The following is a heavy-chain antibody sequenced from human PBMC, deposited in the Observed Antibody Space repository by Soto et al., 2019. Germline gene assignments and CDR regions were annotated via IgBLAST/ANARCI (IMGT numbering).Heavy chain of an antibody. Sequence: QITLKESGPTLVKPTQTLTLTCNFSGFSLSTGGVGVAWVRQPTGKALEWLTLIYWNGETRTSPSLENRLTVTKNASKNQVALTMTNVDPVDTATYYCARLPPFADYNLDYWGQGIRVTVSS. D-gene: IGHD1-20*01. CDR3: ARLPPFADYNLDY. CDR1: GFSLSTGGVG. V-gene: IGHV2-5*01. J-gene: IGHJ4*02. CDR2: IYWNGET.